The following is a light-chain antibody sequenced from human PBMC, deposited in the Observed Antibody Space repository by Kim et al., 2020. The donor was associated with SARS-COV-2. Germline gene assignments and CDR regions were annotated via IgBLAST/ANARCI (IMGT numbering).Light chain of an antibody. CDR2: GAS. J-gene: IGKJ1*01. Sequence: ASVGDRVTITCRASQGITNDLGWYQQKLGRAPKLLIYGASTLQSGVPSRFSGSGSGTEFTLTISSLQPEDVATYYCQQFNVFPRTFGQGTKVDIK. CDR1: QGITND. V-gene: IGKV1-17*01. CDR3: QQFNVFPRT.